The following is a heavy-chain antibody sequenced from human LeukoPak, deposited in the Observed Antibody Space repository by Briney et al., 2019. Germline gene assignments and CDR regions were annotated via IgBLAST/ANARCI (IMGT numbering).Heavy chain of an antibody. V-gene: IGHV3-33*06. D-gene: IGHD1-26*01. J-gene: IGHJ4*02. Sequence: GGSLRLSCAASGFIFSSYGMHWVRQTPGKGLEWVAAIWYDGSNKYYADSVKGRFTISRDNAKNTLYLQMNSLRAEDTDLYYRAKVPVGKKQRPPDGFDYWGQGTLVTVSS. CDR2: IWYDGSNK. CDR1: GFIFSSYG. CDR3: AKVPVGKKQRPPDGFDY.